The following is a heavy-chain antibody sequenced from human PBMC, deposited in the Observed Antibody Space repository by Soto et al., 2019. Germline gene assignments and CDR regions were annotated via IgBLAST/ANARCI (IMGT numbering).Heavy chain of an antibody. D-gene: IGHD3-22*01. J-gene: IGHJ5*02. Sequence: EVQLVESGGGLVQPGRSLRLSCAAFGFTFEDYAMHWIRQTPGKGLEWVAGINWNSGSIGYADYVKGRFTISRDNANNSLYLQMDSLRTEDTALYFCAKGRGALAVVSNWFDPWGQGTLVTVSS. CDR2: INWNSGSI. CDR1: GFTFEDYA. CDR3: AKGRGALAVVSNWFDP. V-gene: IGHV3-9*01.